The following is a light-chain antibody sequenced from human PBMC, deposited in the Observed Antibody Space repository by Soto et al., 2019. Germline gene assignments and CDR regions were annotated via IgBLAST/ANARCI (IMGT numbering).Light chain of an antibody. V-gene: IGKV3-20*01. CDR1: QSVSSSY. CDR3: QQYGSSPWT. CDR2: GAS. J-gene: IGKJ1*01. Sequence: IVLTQSPDTLSLSPGGRATLSCRASQSVSSSYLTWYQQKPGQAPRLLIYGASSRATGVPDRFSGSGSGTDFTLTISRLEPEDFAVYYCQQYGSSPWTFGQGTKVDIK.